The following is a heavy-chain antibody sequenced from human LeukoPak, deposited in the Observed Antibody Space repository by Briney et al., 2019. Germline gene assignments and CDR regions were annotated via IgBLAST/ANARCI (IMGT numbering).Heavy chain of an antibody. V-gene: IGHV3-33*01. CDR2: IWYDGSNK. CDR3: ARDRGRRYLLHWGAFDY. Sequence: PGRSLRLSCAASGFTFSSYGMHWVRQAPGKGLEWVAVIWYDGSNKYYADSVKGRFTISRDNSKNTLYLQMNSLRAEDTAVYYCARDRGRRYLLHWGAFDYWGQGTLVTVSS. D-gene: IGHD2-2*01. J-gene: IGHJ4*02. CDR1: GFTFSSYG.